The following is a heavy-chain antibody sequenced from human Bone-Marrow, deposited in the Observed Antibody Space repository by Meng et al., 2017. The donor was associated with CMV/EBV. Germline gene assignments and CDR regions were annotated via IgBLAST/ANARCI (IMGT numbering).Heavy chain of an antibody. D-gene: IGHD4-11*01. CDR2: IYYSGST. CDR1: GGSISSYY. V-gene: IGHV4-59*12. J-gene: IGHJ4*02. CDR3: ARDYSNYMVDY. Sequence: SETLSLTCTVSGGSISSYYWSWIRQPPGKGLEWIGYIYYSGSTNYNPSLKSRVTISVDTSKNQFSLKLSSVTAADTAVYYCARDYSNYMVDYWGQGTLVTVSS.